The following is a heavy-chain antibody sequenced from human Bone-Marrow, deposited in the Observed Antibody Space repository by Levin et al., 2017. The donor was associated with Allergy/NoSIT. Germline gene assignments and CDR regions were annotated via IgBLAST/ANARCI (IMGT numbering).Heavy chain of an antibody. D-gene: IGHD3-10*01. J-gene: IGHJ5*02. CDR3: ARDPGITMGHGFDP. V-gene: IGHV4-30-4*01. CDR2: IYHSGST. Sequence: PSETLSLTCTVSGGSISSGDYYWSWIRQPPGKGLEWIGYIYHSGSTYHNPSLKSRVTISVDTSKNQFSLKLTSVTAADTAVYYCARDPGITMGHGFDPWGQGMLVTVSS. CDR1: GGSISSGDYY.